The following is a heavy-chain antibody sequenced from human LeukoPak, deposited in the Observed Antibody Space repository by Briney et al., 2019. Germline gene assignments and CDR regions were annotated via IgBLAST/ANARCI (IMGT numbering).Heavy chain of an antibody. CDR2: ISSSSSYI. J-gene: IGHJ6*03. CDR1: GFTFSRHN. CDR3: AKDPNFYYCMDV. V-gene: IGHV3-21*04. Sequence: GGSLRLSCAASGFTFSRHNMNWVRQAPGKGLEWVSSISSSSSYIYYADSVKGRFTISRDNARNSLYLQMNSLRAEDTAVYYCAKDPNFYYCMDVWGKGTTVTISS.